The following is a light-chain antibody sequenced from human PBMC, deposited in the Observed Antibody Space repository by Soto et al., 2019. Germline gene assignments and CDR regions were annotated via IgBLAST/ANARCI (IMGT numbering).Light chain of an antibody. V-gene: IGKV2-30*01. J-gene: IGKJ5*01. CDR1: QILVSSDGNTY. CDR2: EVS. CDR3: MQALQTIT. Sequence: DIVITQSPLSLPVTLVLPASISFMSSQILVSSDGNTYLTWFQQRPGQSPRRLLFEVSKRHSGVPDRFSGSGSGTDFTLKISRVEAEDVGVYYCMQALQTITCGQGTRREI.